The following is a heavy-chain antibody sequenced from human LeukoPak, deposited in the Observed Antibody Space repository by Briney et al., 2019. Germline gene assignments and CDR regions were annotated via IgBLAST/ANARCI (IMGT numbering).Heavy chain of an antibody. CDR2: INHSGST. CDR1: GGSFSGYY. CDR3: ARGRTDYYYYYGMDV. V-gene: IGHV4-34*01. D-gene: IGHD2-8*02. J-gene: IGHJ6*02. Sequence: SETLSLTCAVYGGSFSGYYWSWIRQPPGKGLEWIGEINHSGSTNYNPSLKSRVTISVDTSKNQFSLKLSSVTAADTAVYYCARGRTDYYYYYGMDVWGQGTTVTVSS.